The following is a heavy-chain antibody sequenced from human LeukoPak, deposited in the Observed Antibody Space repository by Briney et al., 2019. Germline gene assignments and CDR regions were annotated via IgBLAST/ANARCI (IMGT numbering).Heavy chain of an antibody. Sequence: SETLSLTCTVSGGSISSSTYFWGWIRQPPGKGLEWIGSIYYGGNTYYNPSLKSRVTISVDTSKNQFSLKLSSVTAADTALYYCARPGSGSSLNWFDPWGQGTLVTVSS. V-gene: IGHV4-39*01. CDR1: GGSISSSTYF. CDR2: IYYGGNT. CDR3: ARPGSGSSLNWFDP. D-gene: IGHD3-10*01. J-gene: IGHJ5*02.